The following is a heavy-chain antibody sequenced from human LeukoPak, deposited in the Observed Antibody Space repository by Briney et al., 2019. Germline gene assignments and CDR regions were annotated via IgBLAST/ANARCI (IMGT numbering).Heavy chain of an antibody. Sequence: SETLSLTCTVSGGSINSYYWSWIRQPAGKGLEWIGRIYSSGSTNYNPSLKSRVSMSVDTSKNRFSLKLTSVTAADTAVYYCARGGKATVVTMWGQGILVTVSS. V-gene: IGHV4-4*07. D-gene: IGHD4-23*01. CDR3: ARGGKATVVTM. CDR1: GGSINSYY. J-gene: IGHJ4*02. CDR2: IYSSGST.